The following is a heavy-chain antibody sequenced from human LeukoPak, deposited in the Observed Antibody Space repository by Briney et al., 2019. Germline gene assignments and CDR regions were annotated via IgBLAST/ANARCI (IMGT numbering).Heavy chain of an antibody. CDR3: VRQPDSARYGFDY. J-gene: IGHJ4*02. CDR2: IGFAGYT. Sequence: GGSLRLSCEVSGFTFDNNDMHWVRQTTGKGLEWVSAIGFAGYTYYADSVRGRFTITRDNAKQSLYLQMNSLRVEDTAVYHCVRQPDSARYGFDYWGRGTQVTVSS. CDR1: GFTFDNND. D-gene: IGHD1-14*01. V-gene: IGHV3-13*01.